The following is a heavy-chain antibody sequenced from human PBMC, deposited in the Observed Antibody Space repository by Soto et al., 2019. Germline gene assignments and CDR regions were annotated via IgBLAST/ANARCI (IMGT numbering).Heavy chain of an antibody. Sequence: GGSLRLSCAASGFTFDDYAMHWVRQAPGKGLEWVSLISGDGGSTYYADSVKGRFTISRDNSKNSLYLQMNSLRTEDTALYYCAKDNQESSGWSDAFDIWGQGTMVTVSS. V-gene: IGHV3-43*02. J-gene: IGHJ3*02. D-gene: IGHD6-19*01. CDR1: GFTFDDYA. CDR2: ISGDGGST. CDR3: AKDNQESSGWSDAFDI.